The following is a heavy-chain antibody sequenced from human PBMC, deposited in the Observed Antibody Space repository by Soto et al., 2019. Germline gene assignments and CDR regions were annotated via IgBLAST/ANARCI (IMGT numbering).Heavy chain of an antibody. CDR2: ISRNGGST. CDR1: GFTFSSYA. Sequence: EVQLVESGGGLVQPGGSLRLSCAASGFTFSSYAMHWVRQAPGKGLEYVSAISRNGGSTYYANSVKGRFTISRDNSKNTLYLQMGSLRAEDMAVYYCARDGLGSGSFDYWGQGTLVTVS. J-gene: IGHJ4*02. V-gene: IGHV3-64*01. D-gene: IGHD6-19*01. CDR3: ARDGLGSGSFDY.